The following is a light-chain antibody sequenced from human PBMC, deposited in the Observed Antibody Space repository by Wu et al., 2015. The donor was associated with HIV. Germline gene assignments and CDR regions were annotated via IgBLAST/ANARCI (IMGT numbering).Light chain of an antibody. CDR3: QQYNSYLT. Sequence: DIQMTQSPSTMSASIGDRVTITCRASQNINNWLAWYQQKPGKAPRLLIYKASSLESGVPSRFSGSGSGTEFTLTISSLQPDDFATYYCQQYNSYLTFGPGTKVDI. CDR2: KAS. J-gene: IGKJ3*01. V-gene: IGKV1-5*03. CDR1: QNINNW.